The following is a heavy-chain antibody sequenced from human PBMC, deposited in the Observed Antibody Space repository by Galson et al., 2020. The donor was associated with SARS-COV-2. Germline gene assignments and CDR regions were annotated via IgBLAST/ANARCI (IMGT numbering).Heavy chain of an antibody. CDR2: INPNSGGT. CDR3: ARVGIFGVVIEYWFDP. V-gene: IGHV1-2*02. D-gene: IGHD3-3*01. Sequence: ASVKVSCKASGYTFTGYYMHWVRQAPGQGLEWMGWINPNSGGTNYAQKFPGRVTMTRDTSISTAYMELSRLRSDDTAVYYCARVGIFGVVIEYWFDPWGQGTLVTVSS. CDR1: GYTFTGYY. J-gene: IGHJ5*02.